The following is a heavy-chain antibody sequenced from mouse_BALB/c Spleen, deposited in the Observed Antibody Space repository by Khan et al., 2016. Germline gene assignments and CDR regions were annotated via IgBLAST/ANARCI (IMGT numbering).Heavy chain of an antibody. CDR2: INTYTGEP. V-gene: IGHV9-3-1*01. J-gene: IGHJ3*01. CDR3: ARNGNYLAWVAY. Sequence: QIQLVQSGPELKKPGETVKISCKASGYTFTNYGMNWVKQAPGKGLKWMGWINTYTGEPTYADDFKGRFAFSLETSASTAYLQINNLKNEDTATYFCARNGNYLAWVAYWGQGTLVTVSA. CDR1: GYTFTNYG. D-gene: IGHD2-1*01.